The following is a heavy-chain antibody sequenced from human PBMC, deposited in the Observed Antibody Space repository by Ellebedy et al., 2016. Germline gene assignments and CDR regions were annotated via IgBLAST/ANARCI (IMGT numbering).Heavy chain of an antibody. J-gene: IGHJ4*02. V-gene: IGHV4-39*01. D-gene: IGHD6-19*01. CDR1: GGSVISSNYF. CDR2: ITSSGIT. CDR3: ATYVLGWSNGGGF. Sequence: GSLRLSCSVSGGSVISSNYFWNWIRQPPGKGLEWVGSITSSGITNYNPSLRSRVAISADTSKNQFSLKLNSVTAADTAVYYCATYVLGWSNGGGFWGQGTLVTVSS.